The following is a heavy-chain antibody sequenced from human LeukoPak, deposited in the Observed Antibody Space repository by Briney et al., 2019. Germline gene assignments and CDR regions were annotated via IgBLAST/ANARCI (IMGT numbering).Heavy chain of an antibody. V-gene: IGHV3-72*01. CDR1: GFSFSDHY. CDR2: IKNKANSYGT. J-gene: IGHJ4*02. D-gene: IGHD1-26*01. Sequence: PGGSLRLSCAASGFSFSDHYMDWVRLAPGMGLEWVGRIKNKANSYGTDYAASVKGRFTLSRDDSKDSLYLQMNSLRSEDTALYYCTRVRLGAATRYFDYWGQGTLVTVSS. CDR3: TRVRLGAATRYFDY.